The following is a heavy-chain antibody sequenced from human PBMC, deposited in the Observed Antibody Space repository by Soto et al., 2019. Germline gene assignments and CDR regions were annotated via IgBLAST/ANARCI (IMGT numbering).Heavy chain of an antibody. Sequence: QVQLVESGGGVVQPGRSLRLSCAASGFTFSSYGMHWVRQAPGKGLEWVAVIWYDGSNKYYADSVKGRFTISRDNSKNTLYLQMNSLRAEDTAVYYCARDRDTIFGVDPLDFYYYYGMDVWGQGTTVTVSS. V-gene: IGHV3-33*01. CDR3: ARDRDTIFGVDPLDFYYYYGMDV. J-gene: IGHJ6*02. CDR2: IWYDGSNK. D-gene: IGHD3-3*01. CDR1: GFTFSSYG.